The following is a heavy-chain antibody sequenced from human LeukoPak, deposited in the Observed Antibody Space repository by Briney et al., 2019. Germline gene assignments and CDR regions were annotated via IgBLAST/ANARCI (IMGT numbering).Heavy chain of an antibody. D-gene: IGHD2-2*01. Sequence: ASVKVSCKVSGYTLTELSMHWVRQAPGKGLEWMGGFDPEDGETIYAQKFQGRVTMTEDTSTDTAYMELSSLRSEDPAVYYCATFSGTQYYFDYWGQGTLVTVSS. CDR2: FDPEDGET. CDR3: ATFSGTQYYFDY. J-gene: IGHJ4*02. V-gene: IGHV1-24*01. CDR1: GYTLTELS.